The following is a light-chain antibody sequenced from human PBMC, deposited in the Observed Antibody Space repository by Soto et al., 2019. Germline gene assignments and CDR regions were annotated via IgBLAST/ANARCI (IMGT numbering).Light chain of an antibody. CDR2: AAS. J-gene: IGKJ1*01. V-gene: IGKV3-11*01. Sequence: EIVFTHSPATLSFSPVERATLSCRASQSVNSYLAWYQQKPGQAPRLLIYAASNRATGIPARFSASGSGTDFTLTISSLEPEDFAVYYCQQRSNWPRTFGQGTKVDIK. CDR1: QSVNSY. CDR3: QQRSNWPRT.